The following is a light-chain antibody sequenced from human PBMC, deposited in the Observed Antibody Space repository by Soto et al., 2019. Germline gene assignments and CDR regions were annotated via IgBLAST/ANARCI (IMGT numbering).Light chain of an antibody. CDR1: SSDVGTYNY. V-gene: IGLV2-8*01. J-gene: IGLJ7*01. CDR2: EVT. Sequence: QSVLTQPPSASGSLGQSVTISCTGSSSDVGTYNYVSWYQQYPGKAPKLMIYEVTKRPSGVPDRCSGSKSGNTASLTVSGLQADDEADYYCSSYAGSNNFVVFGGGTQLTVL. CDR3: SSYAGSNNFVV.